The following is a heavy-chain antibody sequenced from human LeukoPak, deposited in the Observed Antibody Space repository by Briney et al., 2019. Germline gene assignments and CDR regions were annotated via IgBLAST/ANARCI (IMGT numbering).Heavy chain of an antibody. V-gene: IGHV3-66*01. CDR1: GFTVSSNY. CDR3: ARDDIAVAGPDYYYYYGMDV. D-gene: IGHD6-19*01. CDR2: IYSGGST. J-gene: IGHJ6*02. Sequence: GGSLRLSCAASGFTVSSNYMSWVRQAPGEGLEWVSVIYSGGSTYYADSVKGRFTISRDNSKNTLYLQMNSLRAEDTAVYYCARDDIAVAGPDYYYYYGMDVWGQGTTVTVSS.